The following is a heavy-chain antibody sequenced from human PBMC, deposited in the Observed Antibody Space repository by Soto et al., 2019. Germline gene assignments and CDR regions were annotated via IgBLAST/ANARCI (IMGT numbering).Heavy chain of an antibody. CDR1: GGSISSGDYY. V-gene: IGHV4-30-4*01. CDR3: APLPPRIVVVVLPIPS. CDR2: IYYSGST. Sequence: PSETLSLTCTVSGGSISSGDYYRSLIRQPPGKGLEWIGYIYYSGSTYYNPSLKSRVTISVDTSKNQFSLKLSSVTAADTAVYYCAPLPPRIVVVVLPIPSWGQGTLVTVSS. D-gene: IGHD2-15*01. J-gene: IGHJ4*02.